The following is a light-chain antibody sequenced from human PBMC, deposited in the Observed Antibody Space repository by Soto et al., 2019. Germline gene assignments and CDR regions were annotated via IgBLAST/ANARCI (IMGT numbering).Light chain of an antibody. CDR1: SSNIGSNT. Sequence: QSMLTQPPSASGTPGQRVTISCSGSSSNIGSNTVNWYQQLPGTAPKLLIYSNNQRPSGVPDRFSGSKSGTSASLAISGLQSEDEADYYCAAWDDNLNGVVFGGGTKLTVL. J-gene: IGLJ2*01. CDR2: SNN. CDR3: AAWDDNLNGVV. V-gene: IGLV1-44*01.